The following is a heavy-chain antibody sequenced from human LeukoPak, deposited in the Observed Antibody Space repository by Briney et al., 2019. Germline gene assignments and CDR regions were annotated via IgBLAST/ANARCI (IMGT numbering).Heavy chain of an antibody. V-gene: IGHV4-34*01. CDR1: GGSLSGHY. CDR3: ARYPVPHDYGDTLNAYDV. Sequence: TSETLSLACAVSGGSLSGHYWSWIRQSPAKGLEWIGEIHHDGLTKYRPSLQNRISIFLDTSKNEVSLRLTHVTAADTAMYFCARYPVPHDYGDTLNAYDVWGQGTMVIVSS. J-gene: IGHJ3*01. D-gene: IGHD4-17*01. CDR2: IHHDGLT.